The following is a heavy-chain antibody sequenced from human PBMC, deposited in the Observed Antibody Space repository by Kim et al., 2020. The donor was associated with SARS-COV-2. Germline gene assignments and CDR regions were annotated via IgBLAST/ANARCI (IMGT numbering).Heavy chain of an antibody. V-gene: IGHV4-39*01. J-gene: IGHJ4*02. CDR3: ARHVKRGGVPRSRDY. Sequence: PSLKSRVTISVDTSKNQFSLQLSSVTAADTAVYYCARHVKRGGVPRSRDYWGQGTLVTVSS. D-gene: IGHD3-10*01.